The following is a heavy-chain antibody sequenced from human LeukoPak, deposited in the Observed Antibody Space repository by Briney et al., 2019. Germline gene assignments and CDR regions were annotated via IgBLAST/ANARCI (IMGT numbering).Heavy chain of an antibody. CDR2: IIPIFGIA. V-gene: IGHV1-69*04. J-gene: IGHJ6*02. D-gene: IGHD3-9*01. CDR3: ARGKSYDILTGYYTNYYYGMDV. CDR1: GGTFSSYA. Sequence: ASVKVSCKASGGTFSSYAISWVRQAPGQGLEWMGRIIPIFGIANYAQKFQGRVTITADKSTSTAYMELSSLRSEDTAVYYRARGKSYDILTGYYTNYYYGMDVWGQGTTVTVSS.